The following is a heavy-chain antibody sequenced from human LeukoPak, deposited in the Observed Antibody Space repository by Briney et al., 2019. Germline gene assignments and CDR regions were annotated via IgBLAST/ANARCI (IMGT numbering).Heavy chain of an antibody. V-gene: IGHV4-59*08. Sequence: PPETLSLTCTVSGGSISNDYWSWIRQPPGKGLEWIGYIYYGGTTDDNPSLKSRVIISLDTSKNQISLKLSSVTAADTAVYYCATSGGWYRFEYWGQGTLVTVSS. J-gene: IGHJ4*02. CDR2: IYYGGTT. CDR1: GGSISNDY. CDR3: ATSGGWYRFEY. D-gene: IGHD3-10*01.